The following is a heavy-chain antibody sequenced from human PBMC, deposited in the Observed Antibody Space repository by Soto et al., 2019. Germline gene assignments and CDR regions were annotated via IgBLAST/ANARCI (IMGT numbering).Heavy chain of an antibody. CDR1: GFTFDDYA. J-gene: IGHJ4*02. CDR2: ISWNSGNI. V-gene: IGHV3-9*01. CDR3: VRSKGGYSYGTPFDY. Sequence: EVQLEESGGALVQPGRSLRLSCAASGFTFDDYAMHWVRQVLGKGLEWVSSISWNSGNIGYADSVKGRFTTSRDNAXHSLDLQMNSLRPEDTALYYCVRSKGGYSYGTPFDYWGQGTLVTVSS. D-gene: IGHD5-18*01.